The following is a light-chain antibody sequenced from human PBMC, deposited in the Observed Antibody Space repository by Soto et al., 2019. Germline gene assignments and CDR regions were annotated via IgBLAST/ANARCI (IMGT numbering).Light chain of an antibody. Sequence: IQVTQSTSTLSGSLAHRVTSTCRASQSISIWLAWYQQKPGKAPNLLIYKASTLKSGVPSRFSGSGSGTEFTLTISSLQPDDFATYYCQHYNSYSEAFGQGTKVDIK. CDR2: KAS. CDR1: QSISIW. J-gene: IGKJ1*01. CDR3: QHYNSYSEA. V-gene: IGKV1-5*03.